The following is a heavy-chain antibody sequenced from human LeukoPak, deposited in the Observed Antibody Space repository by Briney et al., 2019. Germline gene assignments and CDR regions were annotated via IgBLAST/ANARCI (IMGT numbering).Heavy chain of an antibody. D-gene: IGHD3-9*01. CDR2: ISAYNGDT. J-gene: IGHJ4*02. Sequence: ASVKVSCKASGYTFTSYGISWVRQAPGQGLEWMGWISAYNGDTNYAQKLRGRVTMTTDTSTSTAYMELRSLRSDDTAVYYCALLTGYYDLDYWGQGTLVTVSS. CDR1: GYTFTSYG. CDR3: ALLTGYYDLDY. V-gene: IGHV1-18*01.